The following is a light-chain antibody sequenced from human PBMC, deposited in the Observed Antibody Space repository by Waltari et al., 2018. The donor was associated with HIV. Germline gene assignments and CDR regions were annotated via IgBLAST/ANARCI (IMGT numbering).Light chain of an antibody. CDR2: DTF. Sequence: DVQMTQSPLSLSASVGYRVTITCRASQHIRNYLAWFQQKAGKAPKSLIYDTFNLQNGVPSRFSGSGSGTDFTLTISSLQAEDFGTYYCQQYGHYPPTFGQGTKVEV. V-gene: IGKV1-16*01. CDR1: QHIRNY. CDR3: QQYGHYPPT. J-gene: IGKJ1*01.